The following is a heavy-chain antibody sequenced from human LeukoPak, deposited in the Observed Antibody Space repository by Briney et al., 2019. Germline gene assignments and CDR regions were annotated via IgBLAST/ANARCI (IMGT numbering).Heavy chain of an antibody. CDR2: IIPILGIA. CDR3: ARGGIAAAGSFADY. Sequence: GASVKVSCKASGYTFTSYAISWVRQAPGQGLEWMGRIIPILGIANYAQKFQGRVTITADKSTSTAYMELSSLRSEDTAVYYCARGGIAAAGSFADYWGQGTLVTVSS. D-gene: IGHD6-13*01. V-gene: IGHV1-69*04. J-gene: IGHJ4*02. CDR1: GYTFTSYA.